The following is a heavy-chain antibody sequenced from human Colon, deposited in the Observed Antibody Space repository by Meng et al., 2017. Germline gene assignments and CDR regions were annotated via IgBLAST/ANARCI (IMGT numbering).Heavy chain of an antibody. J-gene: IGHJ5*02. V-gene: IGHV1-2*04. D-gene: IGHD2-2*01. CDR3: ARGSGTSWLDR. Sequence: ASVKVSCKASGYKFTDYYIHWVRQAPGQGLEWLGWINTKTGDTKYAQRFQYWVTMTRDTSVSTVYMDLSSLTPDDAAVYYCARGSGTSWLDRWGQGTLGTVSS. CDR1: GYKFTDYY. CDR2: INTKTGDT.